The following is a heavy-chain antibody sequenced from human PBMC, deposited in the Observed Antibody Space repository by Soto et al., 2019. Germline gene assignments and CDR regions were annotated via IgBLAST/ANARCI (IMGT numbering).Heavy chain of an antibody. CDR3: ARQRIYSSGWYYFDY. CDR2: ISAYNGNT. Sequence: QVQLVQSGAEVKKPGASVKVSCKASGYTFTSYGISWVRQAPEQGLEWIGWISAYNGNTNHAQKLQGRVTMTTDTSTSTAYMGLRSLRSDDTAVYYCARQRIYSSGWYYFDYWGQGTLVTVSS. J-gene: IGHJ4*02. CDR1: GYTFTSYG. V-gene: IGHV1-18*01. D-gene: IGHD6-19*01.